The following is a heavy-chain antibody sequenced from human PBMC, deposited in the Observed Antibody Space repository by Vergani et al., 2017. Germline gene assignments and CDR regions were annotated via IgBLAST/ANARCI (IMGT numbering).Heavy chain of an antibody. D-gene: IGHD5/OR15-5a*01. CDR3: TXDEQGNRVYNTAH. CDR2: MNQDGSLK. CDR1: GYSFSNYW. Sequence: EVQLVESGGGLVQPGGSLRLSCSGSGYSFSNYWMSWVRLAPGKGLEWVANMNQDGSLKYSLASVRGRFTISRDNGKNSLYLQMNNLRAEDTALYYCTXDEQGNRVYNTAHWVQGTLVTVSS. J-gene: IGHJ4*02. V-gene: IGHV3-7*01.